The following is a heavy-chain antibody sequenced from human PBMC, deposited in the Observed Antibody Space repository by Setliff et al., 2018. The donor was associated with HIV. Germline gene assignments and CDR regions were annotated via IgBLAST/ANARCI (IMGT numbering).Heavy chain of an antibody. CDR2: VYYTGTS. D-gene: IGHD2-2*01. J-gene: IGHJ1*01. CDR3: ARGESTTWDLAEYFQH. CDR1: GVSVSSGGYY. Sequence: LSLTCTVSGVSVSSGGYYWSWIRQHPGKGLEWIGYVYYTGTSYFNPSLKSRITISVDTSKNHFSLKLGFVTATDTAVYYCARGESTTWDLAEYFQHWGHGTLVTVSS. V-gene: IGHV4-31*03.